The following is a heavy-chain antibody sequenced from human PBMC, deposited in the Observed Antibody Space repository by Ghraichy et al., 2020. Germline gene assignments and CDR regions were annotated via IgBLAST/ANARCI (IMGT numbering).Heavy chain of an antibody. D-gene: IGHD6-6*01. V-gene: IGHV3-74*01. CDR1: GFTFSSYW. CDR2: INSDGSST. Sequence: GGSLRLSCAASGFTFSSYWMHWVRQAPGKGLVWVSRINSDGSSTSYADSVKGRFTISRDNAKNTLYLQMNSLRAEDTAVYYCAREQYRSSPGFDYWGQGTLVTVSS. J-gene: IGHJ4*02. CDR3: AREQYRSSPGFDY.